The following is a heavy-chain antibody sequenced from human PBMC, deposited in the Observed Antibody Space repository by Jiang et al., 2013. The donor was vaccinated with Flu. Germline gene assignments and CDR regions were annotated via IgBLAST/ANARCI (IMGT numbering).Heavy chain of an antibody. V-gene: IGHV4-39*01. CDR2: IYYSGST. D-gene: IGHD5-24*01. Sequence: ELLKPSETLSLTCTVSGGSISSSSYYWGWIRQPPGKGLEWIGSIYYSGSTYYNPSLKSRVTISVDTSKNQFSLKLSSVTAADTAVYYCARRRDGYNRQTQGAFDIWGQGTMVTVSS. J-gene: IGHJ3*02. CDR1: GGSISSSSYY. CDR3: ARRRDGYNRQTQGAFDI.